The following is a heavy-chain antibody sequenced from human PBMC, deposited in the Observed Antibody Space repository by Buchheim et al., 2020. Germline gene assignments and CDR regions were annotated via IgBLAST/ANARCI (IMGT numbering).Heavy chain of an antibody. CDR1: GGSISSDY. CDR2: IFYSGNT. D-gene: IGHD6-13*01. V-gene: IGHV4-59*01. Sequence: QVQLQESGPGQVKPSETLSLTCTVSGGSISSDYWSWIRQSPGKGLEWIGCIFYSGNTHYNPSLKSRVTISSDKSKNQFSLKLNSVTAADTAVYYCARGSGNSWHLLHWGQGT. CDR3: ARGSGNSWHLLH. J-gene: IGHJ1*01.